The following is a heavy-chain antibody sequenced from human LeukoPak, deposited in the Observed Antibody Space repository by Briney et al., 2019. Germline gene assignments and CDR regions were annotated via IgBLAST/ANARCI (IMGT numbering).Heavy chain of an antibody. J-gene: IGHJ5*02. Sequence: SETLSLTCTVSGYSISSGYYWGWIRQPAGKGLEWIGSFYYSGSTYYNPSLKSRVTISVDTSKNQFSLRLSSVTAADTAVFYCARLDFWSGYLPTWGQGTLVTVSS. CDR2: FYYSGST. D-gene: IGHD3-3*01. V-gene: IGHV4-38-2*02. CDR3: ARLDFWSGYLPT. CDR1: GYSISSGYY.